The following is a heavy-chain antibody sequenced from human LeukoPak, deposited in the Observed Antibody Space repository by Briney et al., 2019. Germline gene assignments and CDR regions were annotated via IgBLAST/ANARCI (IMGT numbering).Heavy chain of an antibody. D-gene: IGHD4-17*01. CDR2: IIPIFGTA. V-gene: IGHV1-69*13. Sequence: SVKVSCKASGGTFSSYAISWVRQAPGQGLEWMGGIIPIFGTANYAQKFQGRVTITADESTSTTYMELSSLRSEDTAVYYCARIVTHDYGDLDYWDQGPLVTASS. CDR1: GGTFSSYA. CDR3: ARIVTHDYGDLDY. J-gene: IGHJ4*02.